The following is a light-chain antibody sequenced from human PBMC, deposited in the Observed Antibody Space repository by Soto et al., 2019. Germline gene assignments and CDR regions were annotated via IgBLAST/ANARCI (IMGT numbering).Light chain of an antibody. CDR1: TSDVGIYNL. J-gene: IGLJ3*02. Sequence: QSALTQPASVSGSPGQSITISCSGTTSDVGIYNLVSWYQQHPGKAPKLVIYEVDKRPSGVSNRFSGSRSGNTASLTISGLPSEDEADYYCSSSAGSRWVFGGGTKLTVL. CDR2: EVD. V-gene: IGLV2-23*02. CDR3: SSSAGSRWV.